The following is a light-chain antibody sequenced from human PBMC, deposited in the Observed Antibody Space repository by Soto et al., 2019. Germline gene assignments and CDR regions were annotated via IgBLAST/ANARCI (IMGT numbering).Light chain of an antibody. Sequence: EIVLTQSPATLSLSPGERATLSCRASQSVSSYLAWYQQKPGQAPRLLIYDASNRATGIPARFSGSGSGTDFTLTISSLEPEDFAVYYCQQYSSYPHTFGQGTKLAIK. J-gene: IGKJ2*01. CDR1: QSVSSY. V-gene: IGKV3-11*01. CDR2: DAS. CDR3: QQYSSYPHT.